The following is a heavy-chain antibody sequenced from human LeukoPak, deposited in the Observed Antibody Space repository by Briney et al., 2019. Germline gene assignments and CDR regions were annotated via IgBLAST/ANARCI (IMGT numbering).Heavy chain of an antibody. CDR2: IYNSGGT. CDR1: GGSISTYY. V-gene: IGHV4-59*01. CDR3: ASSTLGWFDP. D-gene: IGHD3-16*01. Sequence: SETLSLTCTVSGGSISTYYWSWIRQPPGKGLEWIGYIYNSGGTNYNPSLKSRVTISADTSKNQFSLKLSSVTAADTAVYYCASSTLGWFDPWGQGTLVTVSS. J-gene: IGHJ5*02.